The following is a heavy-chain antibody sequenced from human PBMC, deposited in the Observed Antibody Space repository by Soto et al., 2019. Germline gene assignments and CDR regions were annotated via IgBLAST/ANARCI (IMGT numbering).Heavy chain of an antibody. CDR2: INAGNGNT. CDR1: GYTFTSYA. D-gene: IGHD6-19*01. Sequence: QVQLVQSGAEVKKPGASVKVSCKASGYTFTSYAMHWVRQAPGQRLEWMGWINAGNGNTKYSQKFQGRVTITRDTSASTAYMELSSLSSEDTAVYYCERVVGMAVDDYWGPGPLVTVSS. V-gene: IGHV1-3*01. J-gene: IGHJ4*02. CDR3: ERVVGMAVDDY.